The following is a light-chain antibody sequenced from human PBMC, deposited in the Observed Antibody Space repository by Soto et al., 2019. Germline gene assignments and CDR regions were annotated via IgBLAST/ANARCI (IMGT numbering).Light chain of an antibody. V-gene: IGKV3-15*01. J-gene: IGKJ2*01. CDR2: GAS. CDR1: QSFDSN. Sequence: EIVMTQSPATLSVSPGERATLSCRASQSFDSNLAWYQQKPGQAPGLLIYGASTRATGVPARFSGSGSGTEFTLTISSLQSEDFAVYYCQQYNDWPSMYTFGQGTKLEMK. CDR3: QQYNDWPSMYT.